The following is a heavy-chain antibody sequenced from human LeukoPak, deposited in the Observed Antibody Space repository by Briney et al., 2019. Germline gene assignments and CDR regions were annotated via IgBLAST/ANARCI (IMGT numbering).Heavy chain of an antibody. V-gene: IGHV4-59*01. J-gene: IGHJ6*03. CDR2: IYYSGST. CDR1: GVSISSYY. D-gene: IGHD2-2*03. CDR3: ARDGLDRSTSGWGFHMDV. Sequence: SETLSLTCTVSGVSISSYYWSWIRQPPGKGLEWIGYIYYSGSTNYNPSLKSRVTISVDTSKNQFSLKLSSVTAADTAVYYCARDGLDRSTSGWGFHMDVWGKGTMVTVSS.